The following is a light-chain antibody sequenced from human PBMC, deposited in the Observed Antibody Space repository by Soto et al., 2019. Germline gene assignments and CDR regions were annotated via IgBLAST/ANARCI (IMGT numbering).Light chain of an antibody. CDR3: QSYDSDFVV. CDR1: RGSIANNY. V-gene: IGLV6-57*04. J-gene: IGLJ2*01. Sequence: NFMLTQPHSVSESPGKKLSISCTRSRGSIANNYVQWYQQRPGSAPTTVIYENNQRLSGVPDRFSGSTDGSSNSASLTISGLQTEDEADYYCQSYDSDFVVFGGGTKLTVL. CDR2: ENN.